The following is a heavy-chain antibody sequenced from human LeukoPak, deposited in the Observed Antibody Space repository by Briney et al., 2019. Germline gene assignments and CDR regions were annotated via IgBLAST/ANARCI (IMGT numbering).Heavy chain of an antibody. V-gene: IGHV3-23*01. CDR2: ISGSGGST. J-gene: IGHJ3*02. Sequence: GGSLRLSYAASGFTFSSYAMSWVRQAPGKGLEWVSAISGSGGSTYYADSVKGRFTISRDNSKNTLYLQMNSLRAEDTAVYYCAKSYSNYVDAFDIWGQGTMVTVSS. D-gene: IGHD4-11*01. CDR3: AKSYSNYVDAFDI. CDR1: GFTFSSYA.